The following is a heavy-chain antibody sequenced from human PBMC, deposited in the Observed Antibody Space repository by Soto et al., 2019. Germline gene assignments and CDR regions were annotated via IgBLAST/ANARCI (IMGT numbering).Heavy chain of an antibody. CDR1: SGSISSSNW. Sequence: PSETLSLTCAVSSGSISSSNWWSWVRQPPGKGLEWIGEIYHSGSTNYNPSLKSRVTISVDKSKNQFSLKLSSVTAADTAVYYCARSGNDYGDLAFAFDIWGQGTMVTVSS. CDR2: IYHSGST. D-gene: IGHD4-17*01. CDR3: ARSGNDYGDLAFAFDI. V-gene: IGHV4-4*02. J-gene: IGHJ3*02.